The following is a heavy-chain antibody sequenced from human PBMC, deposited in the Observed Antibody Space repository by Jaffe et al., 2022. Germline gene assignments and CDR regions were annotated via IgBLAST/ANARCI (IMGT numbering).Heavy chain of an antibody. J-gene: IGHJ6*03. D-gene: IGHD4-17*01. CDR1: GYTFTSYD. CDR3: ARSEEKMNDYGDYSYYYYYMDV. CDR2: MNPNSGNT. V-gene: IGHV1-8*01. Sequence: QVQLVQSGAEVKKPGASVKVSCKASGYTFTSYDINWVRQATGQGLEWMGWMNPNSGNTGYAQKFQGRVTMTRNTSISTAYMELSSLRSEDTAVYYCARSEEKMNDYGDYSYYYYYMDVWGKGTTVTVSS.